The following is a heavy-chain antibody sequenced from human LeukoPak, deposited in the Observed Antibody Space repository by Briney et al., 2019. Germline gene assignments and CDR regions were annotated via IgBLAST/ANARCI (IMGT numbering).Heavy chain of an antibody. V-gene: IGHV3-72*01. J-gene: IGHJ4*02. CDR3: ARRGPDRALDY. CDR1: GFSFSDYP. CDR2: IGDKSNGYTT. D-gene: IGHD1-26*01. Sequence: GGSLRLSCGGSGFSFSDYPMDWVRQAPGKGPEWVARIGDKSNGYTTEYAASVRNRFIISRDDSKNSLYFQLNSLKSEDTAVYYCARRGPDRALDYWGQGTMVTVSS.